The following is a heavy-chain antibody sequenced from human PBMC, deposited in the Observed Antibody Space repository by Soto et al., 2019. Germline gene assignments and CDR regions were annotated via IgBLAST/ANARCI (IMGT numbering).Heavy chain of an antibody. D-gene: IGHD5-18*01. CDR3: ARVFVETSTNDGMAV. Sequence: QVQLVESGGGVVQPGRSLRLSCAASGFTFSDFAMHWVRQVPGKGLEWVAVISYDGNTKYHADSVKGRFSISRDDSKSTFYLQTNSLRDEDTAVYFCARVFVETSTNDGMAVWGQRTMVIVSS. CDR1: GFTFSDFA. J-gene: IGHJ6*02. CDR2: ISYDGNTK. V-gene: IGHV3-30-3*01.